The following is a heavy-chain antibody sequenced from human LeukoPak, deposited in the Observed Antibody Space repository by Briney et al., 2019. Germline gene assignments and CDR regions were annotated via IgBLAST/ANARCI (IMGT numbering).Heavy chain of an antibody. J-gene: IGHJ4*02. V-gene: IGHV3-23*01. Sequence: PGGSLRLSCAASGFTFSNYAMNWVRQAPGKGLERVSGISASGGSTYYADSVRGRFTISRDNSKNTLYLQMNSLRAEDTAVYYCAIRNYWGQGTLVTVSS. CDR2: ISASGGST. CDR3: AIRNY. D-gene: IGHD3-3*01. CDR1: GFTFSNYA.